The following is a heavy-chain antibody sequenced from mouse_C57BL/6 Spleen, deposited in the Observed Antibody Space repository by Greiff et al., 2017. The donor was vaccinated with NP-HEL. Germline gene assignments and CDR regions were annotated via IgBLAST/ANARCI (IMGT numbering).Heavy chain of an antibody. J-gene: IGHJ1*03. CDR1: GYTFTDYY. CDR2: INPNNGGT. Sequence: EVQLQQSGPELVKPGASVKISCKASGYTFTDYYMHWVKQSPGQSLEWIGDINPNNGGTSYNQKFKGKATLTVDKSSSTAYMELRSLTSEDSAVYYCARWYCGSSHVEDWYFDVWGTGTTGTGSS. CDR3: ARWYCGSSHVEDWYFDV. D-gene: IGHD1-1*01. V-gene: IGHV1-26*01.